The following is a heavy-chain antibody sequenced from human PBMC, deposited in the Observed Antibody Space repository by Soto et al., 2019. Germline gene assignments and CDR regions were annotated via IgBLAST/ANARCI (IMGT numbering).Heavy chain of an antibody. V-gene: IGHV3-30*04. J-gene: IGHJ4*02. CDR2: ISKDGSNK. CDR1: GFTFSRYA. Sequence: QVQVVESGGGVVQPGRSLRLSCAASGFTFSRYAIHWVRQAPGKGLEWVAVISKDGSNKYYVYSVKGRFTISRDNSRNTLYLQMNSLRDEDAAVYYCARSRSGAVADSFDFWGQGTLVTVSS. D-gene: IGHD3-10*01. CDR3: ARSRSGAVADSFDF.